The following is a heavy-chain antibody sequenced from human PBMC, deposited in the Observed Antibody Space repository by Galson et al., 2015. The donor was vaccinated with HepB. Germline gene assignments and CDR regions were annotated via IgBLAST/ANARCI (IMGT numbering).Heavy chain of an antibody. V-gene: IGHV3-23*01. Sequence: SLRLSCAASGFTFSTYAMSWVRQAPGKGLQWVSAISGSATNTFYADSVKGRFTISRDNSKNTLFLQMNSLRAEDTAVYYCAKDYPTHDYWGQGTLVTVSS. D-gene: IGHD3-16*02. J-gene: IGHJ4*02. CDR3: AKDYPTHDY. CDR2: ISGSATNT. CDR1: GFTFSTYA.